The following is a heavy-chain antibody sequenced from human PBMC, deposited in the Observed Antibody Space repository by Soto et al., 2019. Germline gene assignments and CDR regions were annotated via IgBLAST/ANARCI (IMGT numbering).Heavy chain of an antibody. Sequence: SETLSLTCTVSGGSISSYYWSWIRQPPGKGLEWIGYIYYSGSTNYNPSLKSRVTISVDTSKNQFSLKLSSVTAADTAVYYCARLKYHFDYGGRETLVTFSS. V-gene: IGHV4-59*08. CDR2: IYYSGST. CDR3: ARLKYHFDY. J-gene: IGHJ4*02. CDR1: GGSISSYY.